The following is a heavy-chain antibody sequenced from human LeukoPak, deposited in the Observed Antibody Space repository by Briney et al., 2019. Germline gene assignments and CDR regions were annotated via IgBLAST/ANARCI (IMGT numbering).Heavy chain of an antibody. CDR2: FDPEDGET. CDR3: ATVIGGDYGPYYFDY. CDR1: GYTLTELS. Sequence: ASVKVSCTVSGYTLTELSMHWVRQAPGKGLEWMGGFDPEDGETIYAQKFQGRVTMTEDTSTDTAYMELSSLRSEDTAVYYCATVIGGDYGPYYFDYWGQGTLVTVSS. D-gene: IGHD4-17*01. J-gene: IGHJ4*02. V-gene: IGHV1-24*01.